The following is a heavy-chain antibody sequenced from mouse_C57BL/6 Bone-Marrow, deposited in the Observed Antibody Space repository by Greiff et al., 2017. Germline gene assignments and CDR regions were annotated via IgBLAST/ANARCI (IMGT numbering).Heavy chain of an antibody. CDR2: INPNNGGT. CDR3: ARAGGGNYVHFDY. Sequence: EVKLQQSGPELVKPGASVKISCKASGYTFTDYYMNWVKQSHGKSLEWIGDINPNNGGTSYNQKFKGKATLTVDKSSSTAYMELRSLTSEDSAVYYCARAGGGNYVHFDYWGQGTTLTVSS. V-gene: IGHV1-26*01. CDR1: GYTFTDYY. D-gene: IGHD2-1*01. J-gene: IGHJ2*01.